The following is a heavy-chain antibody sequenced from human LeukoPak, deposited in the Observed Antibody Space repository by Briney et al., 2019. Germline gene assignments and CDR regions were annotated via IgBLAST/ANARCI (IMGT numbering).Heavy chain of an antibody. CDR3: ANLGWEYYDILTGPRFNY. D-gene: IGHD3-9*01. CDR1: GFTFSSYA. CDR2: ISGSGGST. Sequence: PGGSLRLSCAASGFTFSSYAMSWVRQAPGKGLEWVSAISGSGGSTYYADSVKGRFTISRDNSKNTLYLQMNSLRPEDTAVYYCANLGWEYYDILTGPRFNYWGKGTRVTVSS. J-gene: IGHJ4*02. V-gene: IGHV3-23*01.